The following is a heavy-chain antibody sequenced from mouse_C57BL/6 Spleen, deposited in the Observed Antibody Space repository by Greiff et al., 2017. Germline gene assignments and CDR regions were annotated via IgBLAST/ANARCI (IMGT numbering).Heavy chain of an antibody. D-gene: IGHD3-2*02. Sequence: DVMLVESGGDLVKPGGSLKLSCAASGFTFSSYGMSWVRQTPDKRLEWVATISSGGSYTYYPDSVKGRFTISRDNAKNTLYLQMSSLKSEDTAMYYCARQRETAQAYYFGYWGQGTTLTVSS. CDR1: GFTFSSYG. V-gene: IGHV5-6*02. CDR3: ARQRETAQAYYFGY. CDR2: ISSGGSYT. J-gene: IGHJ2*01.